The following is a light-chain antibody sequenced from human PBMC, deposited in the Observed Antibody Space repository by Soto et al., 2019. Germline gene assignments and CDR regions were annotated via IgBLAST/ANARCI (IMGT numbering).Light chain of an antibody. CDR2: GAS. CDR1: QRLSSN. CDR3: QQYGSSLSIT. V-gene: IGKV3-20*01. J-gene: IGKJ5*01. Sequence: EIVMTQSPATLSVSPGERATLSCRASQRLSSNLAWYQQKPGQAPRLLIYGASSRATGIPDRFSGSGSGTDFTLTISRLEPEDFAVYYCQQYGSSLSITFGQGTRLEIK.